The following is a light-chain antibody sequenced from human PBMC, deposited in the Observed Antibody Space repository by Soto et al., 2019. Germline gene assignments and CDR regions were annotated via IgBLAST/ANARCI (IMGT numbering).Light chain of an antibody. J-gene: IGLJ1*01. CDR2: DVN. CDR1: GSDVGAYNY. CDR3: TSYTTSSLYV. V-gene: IGLV2-14*01. Sequence: QSALTQPASVSGSPGQSLTISCTGTGSDVGAYNYVSWYQQHPGKAPKLIIYDVNSRPSGVSNRLSGAKSGNTASLTISGLQAEDEADYYCTSYTTSSLYVFGTGTKLTVL.